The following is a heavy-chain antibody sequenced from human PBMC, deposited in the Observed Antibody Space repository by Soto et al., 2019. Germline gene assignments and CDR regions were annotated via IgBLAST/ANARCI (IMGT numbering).Heavy chain of an antibody. V-gene: IGHV4-30-2*01. Sequence: QLQLQESGSGLVKPSQTLSLTCAVSGGSISSGGYSWSWIRQPPGKGLEWIGYIYHSGSTYDNPSLKSRVNISVDRSKNQFSMKLSSVTAADTAVYYGARAPLEAVTQYGMDVWGQGTTVTVSS. CDR1: GGSISSGGYS. J-gene: IGHJ6*02. CDR2: IYHSGST. D-gene: IGHD6-25*01. CDR3: ARAPLEAVTQYGMDV.